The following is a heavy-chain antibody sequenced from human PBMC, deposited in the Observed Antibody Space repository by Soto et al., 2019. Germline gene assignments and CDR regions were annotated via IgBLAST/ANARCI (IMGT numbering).Heavy chain of an antibody. J-gene: IGHJ4*02. CDR3: AKDMYSRGRGYFDY. CDR2: ISWNSGSI. CDR1: GFTFDDYA. V-gene: IGHV3-9*01. Sequence: EVQLVESGGGLVQPGRSLRLSCAASGFTFDDYAMHWVRQAPGKGLEWVSGISWNSGSIGYADSVKGRFTISRDNAKNSLYLQMNSLRAEDTALYYCAKDMYSRGRGYFDYWGQGTLVTVSS. D-gene: IGHD6-19*01.